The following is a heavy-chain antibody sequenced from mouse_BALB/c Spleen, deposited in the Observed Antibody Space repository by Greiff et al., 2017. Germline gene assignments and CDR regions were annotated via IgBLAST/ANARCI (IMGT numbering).Heavy chain of an antibody. J-gene: IGHJ3*01. D-gene: IGHD2-14*01. CDR3: VREEVRRGAWFAY. V-gene: IGHV10-3*03. CDR1: GFTFNTYA. CDR2: IRSKSNNYAT. Sequence: EVKLVESGGGLVQPKGSLKLSCAASGFTFNTYAMHWVCQAPGKGLEWVARIRSKSNNYATYYADSVKDRFTISRDDSQSMLYLQMNNLKTEDTAMYYCVREEVRRGAWFAYWGQGTLVTVSA.